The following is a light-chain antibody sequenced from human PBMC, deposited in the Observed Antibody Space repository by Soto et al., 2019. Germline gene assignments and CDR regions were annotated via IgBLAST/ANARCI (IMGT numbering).Light chain of an antibody. Sequence: QSVLTQPPSVSAAPGQKVTISCSGSRSNIGDNYVSWYQQLPGTAPKLLIYDNYKRPSGIPDRFSGSKSGTSATLGITGLQTGDEADYYCGTWDSSLTARVFGGGTKVTVL. CDR2: DNY. J-gene: IGLJ2*01. CDR3: GTWDSSLTARV. V-gene: IGLV1-51*01. CDR1: RSNIGDNY.